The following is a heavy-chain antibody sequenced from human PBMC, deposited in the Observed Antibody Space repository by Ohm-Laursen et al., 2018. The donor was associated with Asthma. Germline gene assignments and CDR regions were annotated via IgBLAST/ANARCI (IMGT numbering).Heavy chain of an antibody. CDR1: GFSFSSSW. CDR2: INQDGSEK. J-gene: IGHJ1*01. V-gene: IGHV3-7*01. D-gene: IGHD3-10*01. CDR3: TKIVRADPRSY. Sequence: SLRLSCAASGFSFSSSWMNWVRRAPGKGLEWVANINQDGSEKCYVDSVMGRFSISRDNTENSLYLQMNSLRVEDTAVYFCTKIVRADPRSYWGLGTLVTVS.